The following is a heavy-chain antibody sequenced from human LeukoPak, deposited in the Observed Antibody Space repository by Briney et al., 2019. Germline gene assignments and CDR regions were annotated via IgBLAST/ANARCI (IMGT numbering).Heavy chain of an antibody. V-gene: IGHV4-34*01. CDR3: AKNGQSGFSFDP. D-gene: IGHD6-25*01. CDR2: GSESGGT. Sequence: SETLSLTCAVSGGSLNGHYWSWIRQPPGKGLEWIGEGSESGGTKFNPSLKGRVTISADTSKNQSSLRLSSVTAADTAVYYCAKNGQSGFSFDPWGQGTLVTVSS. CDR1: GGSLNGHY. J-gene: IGHJ5*02.